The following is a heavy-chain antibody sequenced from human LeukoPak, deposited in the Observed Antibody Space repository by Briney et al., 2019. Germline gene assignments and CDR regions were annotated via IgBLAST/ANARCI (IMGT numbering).Heavy chain of an antibody. V-gene: IGHV4-59*01. CDR1: SGSLSSYY. CDR3: ADYYGANWGVDY. Sequence: SETLSLTCTVSSGSLSSYYWSWIRHPPEEGVEWLVYNYYSGRTTYNTSLKRRVPISVDTSKNQFSLKLSSVTAADTAVYYCADYYGANWGVDYWGQGTLVTVSS. D-gene: IGHD4/OR15-4a*01. J-gene: IGHJ4*02. CDR2: NYYSGRT.